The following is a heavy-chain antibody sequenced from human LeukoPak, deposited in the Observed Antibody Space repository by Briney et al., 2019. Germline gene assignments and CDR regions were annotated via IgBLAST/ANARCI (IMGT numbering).Heavy chain of an antibody. D-gene: IGHD3-10*01. CDR1: GYTLTELP. CDR3: ATGLYGSGSYSTY. CDR2: FDPEDGET. J-gene: IGHJ4*02. V-gene: IGHV1-24*01. Sequence: ASVKVSCKVSGYTLTELPMHWVRQAPGKGLEWMGGFDPEDGETIYAQKFQGRVTMTEDTSTDTAYMELSSLRSEDTAVYYCATGLYGSGSYSTYWGQGTLVTVSS.